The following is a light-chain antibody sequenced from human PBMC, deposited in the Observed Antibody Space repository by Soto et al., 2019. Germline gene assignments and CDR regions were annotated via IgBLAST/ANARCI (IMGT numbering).Light chain of an antibody. J-gene: IGKJ5*01. Sequence: EIVLTQSPGTLSLSPGERATLSCRASQSVSNNYLAWYQQKPGQAPRLLIYGASNRATGIPDRFSGSGSGTDFTLTISRLEPEDFAMYYCQQYGDSSITFGQGTRLEIK. CDR3: QQYGDSSIT. V-gene: IGKV3-20*01. CDR1: QSVSNNY. CDR2: GAS.